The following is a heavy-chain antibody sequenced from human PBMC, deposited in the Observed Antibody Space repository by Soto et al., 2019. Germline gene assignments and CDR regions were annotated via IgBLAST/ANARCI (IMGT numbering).Heavy chain of an antibody. D-gene: IGHD2-2*02. CDR3: AKSATVPAAIAY. V-gene: IGHV1-3*01. CDR2: INAGNGNT. Sequence: ASVKVSCKASGYSFTRYSMHWVRQAPGQRLEWMGWINAGNGNTKYSQKFQGRVTITRDTSASTAYMELSSLRSEDTAVYYCAKSATVPAAIAYWGQGTLVTVSS. CDR1: GYSFTRYS. J-gene: IGHJ4*02.